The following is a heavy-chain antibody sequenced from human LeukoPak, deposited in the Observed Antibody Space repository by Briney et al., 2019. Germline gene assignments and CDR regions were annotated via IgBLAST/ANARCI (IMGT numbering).Heavy chain of an antibody. CDR3: ARVIYGGNVLYYYDMEV. J-gene: IGHJ6*03. V-gene: IGHV4-31*03. D-gene: IGHD4-23*01. CDR2: IYYSRST. Sequence: TLSLICTVSGGSISSGGYFWSWIRQHPGKGLERIGYIYYSRSTYYNPSLKSRVTISVDTSKNQFSLKLSSVTAADTAVYYCARVIYGGNVLYYYDMEVWGKGTTVTVSS. CDR1: GGSISSGGYF.